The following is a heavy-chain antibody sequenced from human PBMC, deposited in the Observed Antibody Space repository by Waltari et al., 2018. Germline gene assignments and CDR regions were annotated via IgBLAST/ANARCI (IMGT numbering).Heavy chain of an antibody. Sequence: QLQLQESGPGLVKPSETLSLTCTVSGGSISSSSYYWGWIRQPPGKGLEWIGSIYYSGRTYYNPALKSRGTISVDTSKNQFSLKLSSVTAADTAVYYCARVSDSFDYWGQGTLVIVSS. CDR2: IYYSGRT. V-gene: IGHV4-39*07. CDR1: GGSISSSSYY. J-gene: IGHJ4*02. CDR3: ARVSDSFDY.